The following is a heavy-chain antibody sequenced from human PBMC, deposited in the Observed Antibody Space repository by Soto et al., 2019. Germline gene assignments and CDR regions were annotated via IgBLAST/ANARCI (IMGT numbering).Heavy chain of an antibody. CDR1: GGSFSGYY. CDR3: ARVHLGSDY. V-gene: IGHV4-34*02. J-gene: IGHJ4*02. Sequence: QVQLQQWGAGLLKPSETLSLTCAVYGGSFSGYYWSWIRQSPGKGLEWIGEINHSGSTNYNPSLNSRVTISVDTSKNQFSLKLISVTTADTAVYYCARVHLGSDYCGQGTLVTVSS. CDR2: INHSGST.